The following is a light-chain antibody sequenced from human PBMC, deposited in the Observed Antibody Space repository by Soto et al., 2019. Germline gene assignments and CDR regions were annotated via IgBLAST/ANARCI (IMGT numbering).Light chain of an antibody. CDR2: DDS. V-gene: IGLV3-21*02. J-gene: IGLJ3*02. Sequence: SYELTQPPSVSVAPGQTARITCGGNNIGSESVHWYQQKPGQAPVVVVYDDSDRPSGSPERFSGSNSGNTATLTISRVEGGDEADYYCQVWHSSGDHSVFGGGTKLTVL. CDR3: QVWHSSGDHSV. CDR1: NIGSES.